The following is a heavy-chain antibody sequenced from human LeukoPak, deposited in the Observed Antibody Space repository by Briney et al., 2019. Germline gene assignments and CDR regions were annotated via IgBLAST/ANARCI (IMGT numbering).Heavy chain of an antibody. CDR3: ARGIPAFDY. D-gene: IGHD1-14*01. V-gene: IGHV4-59*01. J-gene: IGHJ4*02. CDR1: GGSISSYY. CDR2: IYYSGST. Sequence: SETLSLTCTVSGGSISSYYWSWIRQPPGKGLEWIGYIYYSGSTNYNPSLKSRVTISVDTSKNQFSLKLSSVTAADTAVYYCARGIPAFDYWGQGTLVTVSS.